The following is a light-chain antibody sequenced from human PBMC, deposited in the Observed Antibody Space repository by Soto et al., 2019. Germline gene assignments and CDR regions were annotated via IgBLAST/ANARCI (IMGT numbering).Light chain of an antibody. CDR2: YDS. CDR3: QVWDSSSDHPEV. CDR1: NIGSKS. Sequence: SYELTQPPSVSVAPGKTARITCGGNNIGSKSVHWYQQKPGQAPVLVIYYDSDRPSGIPERFSGSNSGNTATLTISRVAAGDESDYYCQVWDSSSDHPEVFGTGTKVTVL. V-gene: IGLV3-21*04. J-gene: IGLJ1*01.